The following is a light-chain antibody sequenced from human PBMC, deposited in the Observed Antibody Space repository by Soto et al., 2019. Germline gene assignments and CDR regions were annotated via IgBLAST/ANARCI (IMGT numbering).Light chain of an antibody. CDR2: EVS. V-gene: IGLV2-18*01. CDR3: SLYTSSSTWV. Sequence: QSALTQPPSVSGSPGQSVTISCTGTSSDVGSYNRVSWYQQPPGTAPKLMIYEVSNRPSGVPDRFSGSKSGNTASLTISGLRAEDEADYYCSLYTSSSTWVFGGGTQLTVL. CDR1: SSDVGSYNR. J-gene: IGLJ3*02.